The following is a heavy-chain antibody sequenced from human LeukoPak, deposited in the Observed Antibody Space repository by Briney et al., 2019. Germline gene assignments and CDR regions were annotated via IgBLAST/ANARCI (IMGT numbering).Heavy chain of an antibody. CDR3: ARGGRGYDILTGYYTLNWFDP. J-gene: IGHJ5*02. V-gene: IGHV4-39*07. D-gene: IGHD3-9*01. Sequence: PSETLSLTCTVSGGSISSSSYYWGWIRQPPGKGLEWIGSIYYSGSTYYNPSLKSRVTISVDTSKNQFSLKLSSVTAADTAVYYCARGGRGYDILTGYYTLNWFDPWGQGTLVTVSS. CDR2: IYYSGST. CDR1: GGSISSSSYY.